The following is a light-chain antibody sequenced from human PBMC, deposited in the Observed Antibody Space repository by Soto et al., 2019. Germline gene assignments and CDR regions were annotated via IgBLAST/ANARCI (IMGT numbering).Light chain of an antibody. J-gene: IGLJ2*01. CDR1: SSNIGTNY. V-gene: IGLV1-47*02. Sequence: QSVLTQPPSACVNPGQRVTISCSGSSSNIGTNYVYWYQQLPGTDPKLLIYSNNQRPSGVPDRFSGYKSGTTASLAISGLRYEDEADYYCAAWDDSLRGPVFGGGTKLTVL. CDR3: AAWDDSLRGPV. CDR2: SNN.